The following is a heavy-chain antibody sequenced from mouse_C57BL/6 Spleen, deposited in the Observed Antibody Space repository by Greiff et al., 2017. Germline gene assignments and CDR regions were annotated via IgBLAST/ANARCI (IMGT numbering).Heavy chain of an antibody. CDR2: ISSGGSYT. V-gene: IGHV5-6*01. Sequence: EVKVVESGGDLVKPGGSLKLSCAASGFTFSSYGLSWVRQTPDKRLEWVATISSGGSYTYYPDSVQGRFTISRDNAKNTLYLQMSILKSEDTAMYYCASLLITTVVDYYFDYWGQGTTLTVSS. CDR3: ASLLITTVVDYYFDY. D-gene: IGHD1-1*01. CDR1: GFTFSSYG. J-gene: IGHJ2*01.